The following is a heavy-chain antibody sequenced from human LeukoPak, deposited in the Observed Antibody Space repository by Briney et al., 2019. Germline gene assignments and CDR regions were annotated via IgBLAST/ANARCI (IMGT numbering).Heavy chain of an antibody. CDR1: GFTLSNYW. D-gene: IGHD4-23*01. CDR2: VKQDGSSK. Sequence: PGGSLRLSCAASGFTLSNYWMAWVRQAPGKGPEWVANVKQDGSSKFYADSVKGRFTISRGNAKNSLYLEMNGLRVEDTALYYCVRDYDGDLDYWGQGTLVTVSS. CDR3: VRDYDGDLDY. V-gene: IGHV3-7*01. J-gene: IGHJ4*02.